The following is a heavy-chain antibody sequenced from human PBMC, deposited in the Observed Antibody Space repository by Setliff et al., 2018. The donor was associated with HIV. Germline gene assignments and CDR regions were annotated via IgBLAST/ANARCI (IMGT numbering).Heavy chain of an antibody. V-gene: IGHV3-48*03. CDR2: ISSSGTTI. CDR3: ARDKYYFDSTGYYFDAFDL. CDR1: GFTFSNSA. D-gene: IGHD3-22*01. J-gene: IGHJ3*01. Sequence: PGGSLRLSCAASGFTFSNSAMHWIRQSPGKGLEWISYISSSGTTIYYADSVRGRFTISRDNAKNSLYLQMNSLRAEDTAVYYCARDKYYFDSTGYYFDAFDLWGRGTMVTVSS.